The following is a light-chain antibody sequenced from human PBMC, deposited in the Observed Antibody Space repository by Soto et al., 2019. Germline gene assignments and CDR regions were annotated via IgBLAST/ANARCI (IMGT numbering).Light chain of an antibody. Sequence: DIQMTQSPSSLSASVGDRVSITCRASQSISSYLNWYQQKPGKAPKVLIYAASSLHSGVPSRFSGSGSGTDFTLSISSLQPEDFATYYCHQSYSTPTFGQGPKVDIK. CDR2: AAS. V-gene: IGKV1-39*01. J-gene: IGKJ1*01. CDR1: QSISSY. CDR3: HQSYSTPT.